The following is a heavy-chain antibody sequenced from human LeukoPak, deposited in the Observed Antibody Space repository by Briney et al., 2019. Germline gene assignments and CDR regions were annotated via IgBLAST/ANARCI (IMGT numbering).Heavy chain of an antibody. V-gene: IGHV3-21*01. CDR3: ARDGAYSSSVCAFDI. CDR2: ISSSSIYI. Sequence: PGGSLILSCAASGFPFSRYAMSWVRQAPGKGLAWVSSISSSSIYIYYADSVKGRFTISRDNAKNSLYLQMNSLRAEDTAVYYCARDGAYSSSVCAFDIWGQGTMVTVSS. D-gene: IGHD6-6*01. J-gene: IGHJ3*02. CDR1: GFPFSRYA.